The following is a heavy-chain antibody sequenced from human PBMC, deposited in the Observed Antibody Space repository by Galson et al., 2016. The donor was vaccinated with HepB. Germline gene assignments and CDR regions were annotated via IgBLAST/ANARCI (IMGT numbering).Heavy chain of an antibody. CDR2: ITSSSSTI. V-gene: IGHV3-48*02. J-gene: IGHJ6*02. CDR1: S. D-gene: IGHD4/OR15-4a*01. CDR3: ARDNYGDFYYGRDV. Sequence: SRNWVRQAPGKGLEWISYITSSSSTIYYADSVKGRFTISRDNAKNSLYLQMNSLRDEDTAVYYCARDNYGDFYYGRDVWGQGTTVTVSS.